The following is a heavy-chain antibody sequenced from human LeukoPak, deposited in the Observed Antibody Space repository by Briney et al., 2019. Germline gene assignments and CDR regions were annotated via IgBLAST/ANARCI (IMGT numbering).Heavy chain of an antibody. D-gene: IGHD3/OR15-3a*01. V-gene: IGHV4-39*07. Sequence: PSETLSLTCTVSGGSISSSSYYWGWIRQPPGKGLEWIGSIYYSGSTYYNPSLKSRVTISVDTSKNQFSLKLSSVTAADTAVYYCARGDGNDFKWFDPWGQGTLVTVSS. CDR3: ARGDGNDFKWFDP. CDR1: GGSISSSSYY. CDR2: IYYSGST. J-gene: IGHJ5*02.